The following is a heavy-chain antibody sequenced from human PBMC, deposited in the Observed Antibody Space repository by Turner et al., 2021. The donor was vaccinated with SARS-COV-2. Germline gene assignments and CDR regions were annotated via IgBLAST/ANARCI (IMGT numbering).Heavy chain of an antibody. CDR3: AKLAARSAYYYYGMDV. CDR1: GFTFDDYA. V-gene: IGHV3-9*01. Sequence: EVQLVESGGGLVQPGRSMRLSCAASGFTFDDYAMHWVRQATGKGLEGVSGISWNSVTIDYADSVKGRFTISRDNAKNSLYMQMNSLRAEDTALYYCAKLAARSAYYYYGMDVWGQGTTVTVSS. CDR2: ISWNSVTI. D-gene: IGHD6-6*01. J-gene: IGHJ6*02.